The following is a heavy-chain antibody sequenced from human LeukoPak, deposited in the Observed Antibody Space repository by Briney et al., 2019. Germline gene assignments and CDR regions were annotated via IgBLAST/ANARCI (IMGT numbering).Heavy chain of an antibody. J-gene: IGHJ4*02. CDR2: INPNSGGT. V-gene: IGHV1-2*02. CDR1: GYTFTGYY. Sequence: ASVTVSCKASGYTFTGYYMHWVRQAPGQGLGWMGWINPNSGGTNYAQKFQGRVTMTRDTSISTAYVELSRLRSDDTAVYFCARGGGRAVAGSGYWGQGTLVTVSS. CDR3: ARGGGRAVAGSGY. D-gene: IGHD6-19*01.